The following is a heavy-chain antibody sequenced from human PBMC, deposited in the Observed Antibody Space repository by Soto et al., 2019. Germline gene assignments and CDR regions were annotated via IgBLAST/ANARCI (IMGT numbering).Heavy chain of an antibody. V-gene: IGHV3-30-3*01. D-gene: IGHD5-18*01. CDR3: ARGDGYIYGNTFDS. CDR1: GFTFNNYA. CDR2: ISYDGSSK. Sequence: VQLVESGGGLVQPGRSLRLSCAASGFTFNNYAIHWVRQAPGKGLEWVAFISYDGSSKYYADSVTGRFTISRDNSRNTLYLQMNSLRAEDTAVYYCARGDGYIYGNTFDSWGQGNLVTVSS. J-gene: IGHJ4*02.